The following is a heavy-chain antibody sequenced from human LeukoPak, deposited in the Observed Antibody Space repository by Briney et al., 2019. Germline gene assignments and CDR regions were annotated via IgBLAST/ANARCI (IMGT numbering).Heavy chain of an antibody. CDR1: GVTFSTYW. CDR3: ATTYYYDSSGYAGY. Sequence: GGSLRLSCAASGVTFSTYWMHWVRQAPGKGLVWVSRINSDGSSTSYADSVKGRFTLSRDNAKNTLYLQMNSLGAEDTAVYYCATTYYYDSSGYAGYWGQGTLVTVSS. CDR2: INSDGSST. J-gene: IGHJ4*02. V-gene: IGHV3-74*01. D-gene: IGHD3-22*01.